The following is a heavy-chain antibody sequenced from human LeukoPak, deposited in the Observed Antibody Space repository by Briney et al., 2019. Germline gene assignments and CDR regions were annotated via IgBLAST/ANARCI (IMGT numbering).Heavy chain of an antibody. CDR2: ISSSSSTI. CDR1: GFTFSSYS. J-gene: IGHJ4*02. D-gene: IGHD3-10*01. CDR3: ARDYYGSGSYSFDY. V-gene: IGHV3-48*01. Sequence: GGSLRLSCAASGFTFSSYSMNWVRQAPGKGLEWVSYISSSSSTIYYADSVKGRFTISRDNAKNSLYLQMNSLRAEDTAVYYCARDYYGSGSYSFDYWGQGTLVTVSS.